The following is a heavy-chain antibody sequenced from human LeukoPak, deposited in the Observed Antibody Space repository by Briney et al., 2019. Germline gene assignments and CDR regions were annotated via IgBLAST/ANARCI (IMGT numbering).Heavy chain of an antibody. Sequence: GASVKVSCKASGGTFSSYAISWVRQAPGQGLEWMGGIIPIFGTANYAQKFQGRVTITTDESTSTAYVELSSLRSEDTAVYYCAILGYCSGGSCYSSYYYYYMDVWGKGTTVTVSS. V-gene: IGHV1-69*05. CDR3: AILGYCSGGSCYSSYYYYYMDV. CDR1: GGTFSSYA. D-gene: IGHD2-15*01. CDR2: IIPIFGTA. J-gene: IGHJ6*03.